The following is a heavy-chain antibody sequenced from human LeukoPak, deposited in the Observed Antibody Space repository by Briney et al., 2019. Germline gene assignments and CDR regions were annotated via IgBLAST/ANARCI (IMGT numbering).Heavy chain of an antibody. V-gene: IGHV3-30*18. CDR3: AKGYSARRKTTVTTDYFDY. D-gene: IGHD4-17*01. CDR2: ISYDGSNK. Sequence: PGGSLRLSCAASGFTFSSYGTHWVRQAPGKGLEWVAVISYDGSNKYYADSVKGRFTISRDNPKNTLYLQMNSLRAEDTAVYYCAKGYSARRKTTVTTDYFDYWGQGTLVTVSS. J-gene: IGHJ4*02. CDR1: GFTFSSYG.